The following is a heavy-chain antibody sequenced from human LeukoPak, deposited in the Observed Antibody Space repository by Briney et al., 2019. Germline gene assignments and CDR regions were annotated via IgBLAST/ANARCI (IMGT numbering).Heavy chain of an antibody. V-gene: IGHV3-48*01. CDR1: GFTFSSYS. J-gene: IGHJ5*02. CDR2: ISSSSSTI. Sequence: GSLRLSCAASGFTFSSYSMNWVRQAPGKGLEWVSYISSSSSTIYYADSVKGRFTISRDNAKNSLYLQMNSLGAEDTAVYYCARGGQWLVPNWFLDPWGQGTLVTVSS. D-gene: IGHD6-19*01. CDR3: ARGGQWLVPNWFLDP.